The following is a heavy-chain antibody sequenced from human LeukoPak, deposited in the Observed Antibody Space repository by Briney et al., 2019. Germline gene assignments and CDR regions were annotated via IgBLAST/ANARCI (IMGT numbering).Heavy chain of an antibody. CDR3: ARDRREEVVPAAILAFDP. J-gene: IGHJ5*02. V-gene: IGHV3-21*01. CDR2: ISSSSSYI. D-gene: IGHD2-2*01. CDR1: GFTFSSYS. Sequence: PGGSLRLSCAASGFTFSSYSMNWVRQAPGKGLEWVSSISSSSSYIYYADSVKGRFTISRDNAKNSLYLQMNSLRAEDTAVYYCARDRREEVVPAAILAFDPWGQGTLVTVSS.